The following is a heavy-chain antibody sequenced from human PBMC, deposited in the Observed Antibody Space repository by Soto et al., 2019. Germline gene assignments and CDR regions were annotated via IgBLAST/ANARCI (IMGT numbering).Heavy chain of an antibody. CDR3: TRENYFDSHAYYSPAHFDY. CDR1: GFTFGVYA. Sequence: GGSLRLSCTASGFTFGVYAMSWFRQAPGKGLEWVSFIRSKAYGGTTEYAASVKGRFTISRDDSKSIAYLQMNSLRTEDTAVYYCTRENYFDSHAYYSPAHFDYWGQGA. D-gene: IGHD3-22*01. CDR2: IRSKAYGGTT. V-gene: IGHV3-49*03. J-gene: IGHJ4*02.